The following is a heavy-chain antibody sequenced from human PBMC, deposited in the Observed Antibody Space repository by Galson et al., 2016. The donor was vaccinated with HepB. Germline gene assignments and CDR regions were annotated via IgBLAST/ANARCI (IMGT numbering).Heavy chain of an antibody. D-gene: IGHD2-15*01. CDR2: ISGSGGST. CDR3: ARNMLRAAYFDY. Sequence: SLRLSCAASGFTFSSYAMSWVRQAPGKGLEWVSAISGSGGSTYYADSVKGRFTVSRDNAKNSVYLHMNSLRDEDTAVYFCARNMLRAAYFDYWSQGTLVTVSS. J-gene: IGHJ4*02. CDR1: GFTFSSYA. V-gene: IGHV3-23*01.